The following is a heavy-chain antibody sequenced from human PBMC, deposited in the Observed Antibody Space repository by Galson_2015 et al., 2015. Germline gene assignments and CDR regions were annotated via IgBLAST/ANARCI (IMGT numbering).Heavy chain of an antibody. CDR1: GFTFSSYA. CDR3: AKVEARDIVLKWFGHGAVFDY. V-gene: IGHV3-23*01. J-gene: IGHJ4*02. Sequence: SLRLSCAASGFTFSSYAMSWVRQAPGKGLEWVSAISGSGGSTYYADSVKGRFTISRDNSKNTLYLQMNSLRAEDTAVYYCAKVEARDIVLKWFGHGAVFDYWGQGTLVTVSS. D-gene: IGHD2-8*01. CDR2: ISGSGGST.